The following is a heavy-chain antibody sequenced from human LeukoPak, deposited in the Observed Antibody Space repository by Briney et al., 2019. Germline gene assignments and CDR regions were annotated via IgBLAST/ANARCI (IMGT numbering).Heavy chain of an antibody. CDR3: ARVRDRSSYFYDLDY. CDR2: IHYSGST. J-gene: IGHJ4*02. V-gene: IGHV4-59*01. D-gene: IGHD3-22*01. Sequence: SETLSLTCTVSGGSIRSYYWSWIRQPPGKGLEWIGCIHYSGSTNYNPSLKSRLTISVDTSKNQFSLKLSSVTAADTAVYYCARVRDRSSYFYDLDYWGQGTLVTVSS. CDR1: GGSIRSYY.